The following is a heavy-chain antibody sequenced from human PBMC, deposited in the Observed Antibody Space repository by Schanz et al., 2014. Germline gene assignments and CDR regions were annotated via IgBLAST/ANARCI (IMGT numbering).Heavy chain of an antibody. CDR2: ITYNGGTI. D-gene: IGHD5-18*01. V-gene: IGHV3-48*01. CDR3: ARDGYSVVLISPTESFDI. Sequence: EVQLLESGGGLVQPGGSLRLSCAASGFTFTNYAMSWVRQAPGKGLEWISYITYNGGTIYYADSVKGRFTISRDNAKNSLYLEMNSLRAEDTAVYYCARDGYSVVLISPTESFDIWGQGTMVTVSP. CDR1: GFTFTNYA. J-gene: IGHJ3*02.